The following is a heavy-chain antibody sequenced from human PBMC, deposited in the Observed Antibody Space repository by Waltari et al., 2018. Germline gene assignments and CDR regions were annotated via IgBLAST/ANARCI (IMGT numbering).Heavy chain of an antibody. J-gene: IGHJ6*03. D-gene: IGHD4-17*01. V-gene: IGHV1-69*01. CDR1: GGTFSSYA. CDR3: ARGDYGDYGSYYYYYYMDV. Sequence: QVQLVQSGAEVKKPGSSVKVSCKASGGTFSSYAISWVRQAPGQGLEWMGGIIPIFDTANYAQKFQGRVTITADESTSTAYMELSSLRSEDTAVYYCARGDYGDYGSYYYYYYMDVWGKGTTVTVSS. CDR2: IIPIFDTA.